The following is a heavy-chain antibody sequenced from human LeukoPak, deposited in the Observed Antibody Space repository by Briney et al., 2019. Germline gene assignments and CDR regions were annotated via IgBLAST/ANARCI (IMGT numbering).Heavy chain of an antibody. CDR1: GYTVTNYD. Sequence: ASVKVSCKTSGYTVTNYDINRVRQATGQGLEWLGWMSPNNGNTGYAQKFQGRVTMTRDPSINTAYMELSSLRSEDTAVYYCASNPPRTGDFNSWGQGALVTVSS. D-gene: IGHD7-27*01. CDR3: ASNPPRTGDFNS. CDR2: MSPNNGNT. J-gene: IGHJ4*02. V-gene: IGHV1-8*01.